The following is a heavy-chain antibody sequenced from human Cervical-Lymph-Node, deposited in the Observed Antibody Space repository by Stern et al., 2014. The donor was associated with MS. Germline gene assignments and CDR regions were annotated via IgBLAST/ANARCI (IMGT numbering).Heavy chain of an antibody. J-gene: IGHJ4*02. CDR1: GYKFSIYW. D-gene: IGHD1-14*01. V-gene: IGHV5-51*01. Sequence: EVQLVQSGAELIRPGESLKISCKGSGYKFSIYWIAWVRQMPGKGLEWMGIIYPGDSEIRYSPSFQGQFTMSADKSTSTAYLQWSSLNASDSAMYFCARQTTAWASDVWGQGTLVTVSS. CDR3: ARQTTAWASDV. CDR2: IYPGDSEI.